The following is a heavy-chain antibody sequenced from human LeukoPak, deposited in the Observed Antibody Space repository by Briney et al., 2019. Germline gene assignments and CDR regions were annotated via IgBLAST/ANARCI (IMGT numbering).Heavy chain of an antibody. J-gene: IGHJ4*02. CDR1: GGSISSGGYS. Sequence: TLSLTCAVSGGSISSGGYSWGLIRQPPGKGLEWIGYIYPSGSTYYNPSLDSRVTISVDRSKNQFSLRLSSVTAADTSVYYCARDYSGDYAVFEYWGQGTLVTVSS. D-gene: IGHD4-17*01. CDR3: ARDYSGDYAVFEY. V-gene: IGHV4-30-2*01. CDR2: IYPSGST.